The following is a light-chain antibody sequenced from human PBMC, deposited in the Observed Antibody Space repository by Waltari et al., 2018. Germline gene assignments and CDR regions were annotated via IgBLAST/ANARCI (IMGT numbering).Light chain of an antibody. V-gene: IGKV1-39*01. Sequence: DIQMTPSTSSLSAPVGDRVTITCRASQTITTYLNWYQQKPGKAPKLLIYATSSLQGGVPSRFSGSGSGTDFTLTLSSLQPEDFATYYCQQSYSTPYTFGQGTKLEIK. CDR1: QTITTY. CDR2: ATS. CDR3: QQSYSTPYT. J-gene: IGKJ2*01.